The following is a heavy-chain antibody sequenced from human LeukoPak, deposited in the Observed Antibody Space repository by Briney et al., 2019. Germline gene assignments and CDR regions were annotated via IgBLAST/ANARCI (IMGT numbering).Heavy chain of an antibody. CDR2: ISWNSGSI. Sequence: GGSLRLSCAASGFTFDDYAMHWVRQAPGKGLEWVSGISWNSGSIGYADSVKGRFTISRDNAKNSLYPQMNSLRAEDTALYYCAKEGLRGSGSYRPQFDYWGQGTLVTVSS. V-gene: IGHV3-9*01. CDR1: GFTFDDYA. CDR3: AKEGLRGSGSYRPQFDY. D-gene: IGHD3-10*01. J-gene: IGHJ4*02.